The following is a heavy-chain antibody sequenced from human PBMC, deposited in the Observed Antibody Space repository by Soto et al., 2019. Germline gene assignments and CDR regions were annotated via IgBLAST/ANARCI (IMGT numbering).Heavy chain of an antibody. CDR2: IKSKTDGGTT. CDR3: TSLYYGH. V-gene: IGHV3-15*01. CDR1: EFTFTYAW. D-gene: IGHD3-16*02. Sequence: EVQLVESGGDLVKPGGSLRLSCAASEFTFTYAWMSWVRQAPGKGLEWAGRIKSKTDGGTTDYAAPVKGRFTISRDESQNTLYLQMNSLKTEDTAVYYCTSLYYGHWGQGTLVTVSS. J-gene: IGHJ4*02.